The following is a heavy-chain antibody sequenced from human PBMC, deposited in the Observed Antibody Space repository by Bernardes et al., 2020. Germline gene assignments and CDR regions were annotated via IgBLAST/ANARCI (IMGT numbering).Heavy chain of an antibody. V-gene: IGHV3-48*01. Sequence: GGSLRLSCAASGFTFSSYSMNWVRQAPGKGLEWVSYISSSSSTIYYADSVKGRFTISRDNAKNSLYLQMNSLRAEDTAVYYCARVGPPSKITTSRYYYYYMDVWGKGTTVTVSS. J-gene: IGHJ6*03. CDR2: ISSSSSTI. CDR1: GFTFSSYS. D-gene: IGHD3-3*01. CDR3: ARVGPPSKITTSRYYYYYMDV.